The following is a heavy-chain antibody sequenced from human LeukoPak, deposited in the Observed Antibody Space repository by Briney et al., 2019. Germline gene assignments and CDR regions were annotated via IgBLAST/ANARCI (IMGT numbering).Heavy chain of an antibody. CDR2: ISAYNGNT. V-gene: IGHV1-18*01. D-gene: IGHD3-10*01. Sequence: ASVKVSCKASGYTFTSYGISWVRQAPGQGLEWMGWISAYNGNTNYAQKLQGRVAMTTDTSTSTAYMELRSLRSDDTAVYYCAREAGSGSYYKAWFDPWGQGTLVTGSS. J-gene: IGHJ5*02. CDR3: AREAGSGSYYKAWFDP. CDR1: GYTFTSYG.